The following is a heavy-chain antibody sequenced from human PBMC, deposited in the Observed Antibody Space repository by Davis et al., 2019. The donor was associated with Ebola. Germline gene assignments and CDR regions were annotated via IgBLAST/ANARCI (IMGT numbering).Heavy chain of an antibody. Sequence: MPSETLSLTCTVSGGSIISSSSYWGWIRQPPRKGLEWIGSIYYSGITYYNPSLKSRVTISVDTSKNQFSLKLRCVTAADTAVYYCARQGWSGYSLRHWLDPWGRGTLVTVSS. V-gene: IGHV4-39*01. J-gene: IGHJ5*02. CDR3: ARQGWSGYSLRHWLDP. D-gene: IGHD3-3*01. CDR2: IYYSGIT. CDR1: GGSIISSSSY.